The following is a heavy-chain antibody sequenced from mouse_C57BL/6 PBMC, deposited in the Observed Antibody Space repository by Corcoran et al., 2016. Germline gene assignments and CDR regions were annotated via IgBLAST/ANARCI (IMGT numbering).Heavy chain of an antibody. CDR2: INPNNGGT. Sequence: EVQLQQSGPELVKPGASVKISCKASGYTFTDYYMNWVKQSHGKSLEWIGDINPNNGGTSYNQKFKGKATLTVDKSSSTAYMELRSLTSEDSAVYYCARSPGQFAYWGQGTLVTVSA. V-gene: IGHV1-26*01. CDR1: GYTFTDYY. J-gene: IGHJ3*01. D-gene: IGHD3-3*01. CDR3: ARSPGQFAY.